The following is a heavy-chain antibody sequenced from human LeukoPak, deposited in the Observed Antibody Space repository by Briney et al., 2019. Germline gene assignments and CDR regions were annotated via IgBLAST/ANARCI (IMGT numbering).Heavy chain of an antibody. D-gene: IGHD3-16*01. Sequence: QPGGSLRLSCSASGFTLSNYAMHWVRQAPGKGLEYVSGISFDGGSTYYVDSVKGRFTISRDSSKNTLYLQMSSLRAEYTSVYYCVKDPYGAFDVWGQGTMVTVSS. CDR3: VKDPYGAFDV. J-gene: IGHJ3*01. V-gene: IGHV3-64*03. CDR1: GFTLSNYA. CDR2: ISFDGGST.